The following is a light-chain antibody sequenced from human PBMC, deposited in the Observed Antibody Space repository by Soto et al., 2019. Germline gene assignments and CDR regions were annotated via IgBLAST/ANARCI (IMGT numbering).Light chain of an antibody. CDR2: GNS. J-gene: IGLJ3*02. CDR3: AAWDDSLRGVV. CDR1: SSNVGFTA. Sequence: QSVLTQPPSASGAPGQRVTLSCAGGSSNVGFTAGNWYQQIPGAAPKLLMHGNSQRPSGVTDRFSGSKSGTSAALAIIGLRTEDEAHYYCAAWDDSLRGVVFGGGTKLTVL. V-gene: IGLV1-47*02.